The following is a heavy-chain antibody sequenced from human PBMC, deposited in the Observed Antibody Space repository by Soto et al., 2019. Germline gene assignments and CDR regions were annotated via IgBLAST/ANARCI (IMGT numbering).Heavy chain of an antibody. V-gene: IGHV4-59*11. D-gene: IGHD3-9*01. CDR2: IYYNGNT. J-gene: IGHJ4*02. CDR1: VGASNDHY. CDR3: ARVRTGYFDY. Sequence: PSETLSLTCTLSVGASNDHYWSFIRQPPGKGLEWIGYIYYNGNTNYNPSLEIRVTISVDRSGNQFSLRLTSLTAADTAVYYCARVRTGYFDYWGRGALVTVSS.